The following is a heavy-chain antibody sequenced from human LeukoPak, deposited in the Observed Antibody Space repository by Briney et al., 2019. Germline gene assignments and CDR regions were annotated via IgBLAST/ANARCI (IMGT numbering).Heavy chain of an antibody. Sequence: SETLSLTCAVSGGSISSSNWWSWVRQPPGKGLEWIGSIYYSGSTYYNPSLKSRVTKSVDTSKNQFSLKLSSVTAADTAVYYCASIDYSNYYYYMDVWGKGTTVTVSS. CDR1: GGSISSSNW. V-gene: IGHV4-4*02. J-gene: IGHJ6*03. CDR2: IYYSGST. D-gene: IGHD4-11*01. CDR3: ASIDYSNYYYYMDV.